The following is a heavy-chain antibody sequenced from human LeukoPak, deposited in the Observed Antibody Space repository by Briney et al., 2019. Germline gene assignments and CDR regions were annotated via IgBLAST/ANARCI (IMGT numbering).Heavy chain of an antibody. CDR2: ISAYNGNT. CDR3: ARVLPYCGGDCYSTGPFDY. V-gene: IGHV1-18*01. J-gene: IGHJ4*02. Sequence: ASVKVSCKASGYTFTSYGISWVRQAPGQGLEWMGWISAYNGNTNYAQKLQGRVTMTTDTSTSTAYMELRSLRSDDTAVYYCARVLPYCGGDCYSTGPFDYWGQGTLVTVSS. D-gene: IGHD2-21*02. CDR1: GYTFTSYG.